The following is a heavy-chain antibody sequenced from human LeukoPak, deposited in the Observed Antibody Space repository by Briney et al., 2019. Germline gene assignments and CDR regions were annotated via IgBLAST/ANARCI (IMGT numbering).Heavy chain of an antibody. V-gene: IGHV3-7*01. J-gene: IGHJ4*02. Sequence: GGSLRLSCAASGFTFSSYEMNWVRQAPGKGLEWVANIKQDGSEKYYVDSVKGRFTISRDNAKNSLYLQMNSLRAEDTAVYYCARDVVRSPVDYWGQGTLVTVSS. CDR1: GFTFSSYE. CDR3: ARDVVRSPVDY. CDR2: IKQDGSEK. D-gene: IGHD2-21*01.